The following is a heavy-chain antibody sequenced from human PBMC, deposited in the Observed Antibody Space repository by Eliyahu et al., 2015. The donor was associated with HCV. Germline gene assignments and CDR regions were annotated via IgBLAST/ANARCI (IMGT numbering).Heavy chain of an antibody. V-gene: IGHV3-74*01. D-gene: IGHD4-23*01. J-gene: IGHJ5*02. Sequence: EVQLVESGGGLVQPGGSLRLSCAATGFTLSNYWMDWVRQAPRGGAGVGARVNGDGSTIEYADSVKGRFTISRDNAKNTLYLQMSSLRAEDTAVYYCAREARGVVTLWFDRWGQGTLVTASS. CDR2: VNGDGSTI. CDR3: AREARGVVTLWFDR. CDR1: GFTLSNYW.